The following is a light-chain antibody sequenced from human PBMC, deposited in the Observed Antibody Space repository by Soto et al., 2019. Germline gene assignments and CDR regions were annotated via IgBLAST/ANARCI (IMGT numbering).Light chain of an antibody. CDR2: EVT. V-gene: IGLV2-23*02. CDR1: NSDVGSYNL. Sequence: QSALTQPASVSGSPRQSITISWTGTNSDVGSYNLVSWFQQHPGKAPKLVIYEVTKRPSGVSDRFSGSKSGNTASLTISGLQAEDEADYYCFSYAGDSVYVFGTGTKVTAL. J-gene: IGLJ1*01. CDR3: FSYAGDSVYV.